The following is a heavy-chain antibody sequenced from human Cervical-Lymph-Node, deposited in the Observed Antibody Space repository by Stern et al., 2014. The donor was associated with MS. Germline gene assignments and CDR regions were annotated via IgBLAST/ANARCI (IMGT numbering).Heavy chain of an antibody. CDR3: ARRFYYDNTGVAAFDY. V-gene: IGHV5-51*01. Sequence: EVPLVESGAEVKKPGESLKISCKVSGYMFPNHWIGGVRQMPGKGLESMGIIYPGDSDTRYSPSFQGQVTFSVDKSNSTAYLQWRSLKASDTAIYYCARRFYYDNTGVAAFDYWGQGTLVTVSS. CDR1: GYMFPNHW. D-gene: IGHD3-22*01. CDR2: IYPGDSDT. J-gene: IGHJ4*02.